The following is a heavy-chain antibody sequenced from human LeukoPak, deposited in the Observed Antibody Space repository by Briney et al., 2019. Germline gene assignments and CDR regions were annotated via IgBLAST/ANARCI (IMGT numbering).Heavy chain of an antibody. D-gene: IGHD6-13*01. Sequence: GASVKVSCKASGYTFTSYGISWVRQAPGQGLEWMGWISAYNGNTNYAQKLQGRVTMTTDTSTSTAYMELRSLRSDDTAVYYCARDVGYGIAAAGLSVDYWGQGTLVTVSS. CDR3: ARDVGYGIAAAGLSVDY. J-gene: IGHJ4*02. CDR1: GYTFTSYG. V-gene: IGHV1-18*01. CDR2: ISAYNGNT.